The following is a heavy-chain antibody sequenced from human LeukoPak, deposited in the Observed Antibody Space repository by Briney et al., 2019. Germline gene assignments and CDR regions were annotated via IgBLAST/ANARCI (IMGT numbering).Heavy chain of an antibody. CDR1: GYSLSSGYY. CDR3: ARGNYYDSSGYYHPFVVNY. CDR2: VYHVGTT. Sequence: PSETLSLTCTVSGYSLSSGYYWGWIWQPPGKGLEWIGVYHVGTTDYNPSLRSRVTISVDGSKNQMSLTLSSVAAEDTAVYYCARGNYYDSSGYYHPFVVNYWGQGTLVTVSS. V-gene: IGHV4-38-2*02. J-gene: IGHJ4*02. D-gene: IGHD3-22*01.